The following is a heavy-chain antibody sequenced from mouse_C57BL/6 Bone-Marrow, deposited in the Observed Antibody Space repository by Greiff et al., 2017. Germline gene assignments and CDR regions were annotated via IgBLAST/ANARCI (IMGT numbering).Heavy chain of an antibody. CDR1: GYTFTSYG. J-gene: IGHJ3*01. CDR2: IYPRSGNT. Sequence: QVQLQQSGAELARPGASVKLSCKASGYTFTSYGISWVKQRTGQGLEWIGEIYPRSGNTYYNEEFKGKATLTADKSSSTAYMELRSLTSEDSAVYFCARDYGSPFAYWGQGTLVTVSA. D-gene: IGHD1-1*01. V-gene: IGHV1-81*01. CDR3: ARDYGSPFAY.